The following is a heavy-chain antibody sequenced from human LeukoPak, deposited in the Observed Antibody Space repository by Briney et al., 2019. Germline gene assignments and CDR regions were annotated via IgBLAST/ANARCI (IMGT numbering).Heavy chain of an antibody. CDR2: MSSSSGLI. CDR1: GFTFSRYS. V-gene: IGHV3-21*01. D-gene: IGHD1-26*01. Sequence: GYSLRLSCAASGFTFSRYSMNWVRQAPGKGLEWVSSMSSSSGLIYYADSVKGRFTVSRDNAKKSLYLQMNSLRAEDTAVYYCARAFEGRASGAGYWGQGTLVTVSS. CDR3: ARAFEGRASGAGY. J-gene: IGHJ4*02.